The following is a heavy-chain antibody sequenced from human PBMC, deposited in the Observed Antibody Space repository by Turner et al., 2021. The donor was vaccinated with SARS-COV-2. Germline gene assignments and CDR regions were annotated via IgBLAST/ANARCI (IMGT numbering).Heavy chain of an antibody. CDR1: GFTFSSYA. V-gene: IGHV3-23*01. D-gene: IGHD3-22*01. CDR2: ISGSGGST. CDR3: AKAWRIVVLIHFDY. J-gene: IGHJ4*02. Sequence: EVHLLESGGGLVQPGGSLRLFCTPSGFTFSSYAMSWVRQAPGKGLEWVSGISGSGGSTYYADSVKGRFTISRDNSKNTLYLQMNRLRAEDTAVYYCAKAWRIVVLIHFDYWGQGTLVTVSS.